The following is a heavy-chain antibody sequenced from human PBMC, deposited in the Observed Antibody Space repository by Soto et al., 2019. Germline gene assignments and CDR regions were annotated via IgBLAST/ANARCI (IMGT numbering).Heavy chain of an antibody. J-gene: IGHJ4*02. CDR2: ISYDGSNK. D-gene: IGHD5-12*01. Sequence: QVQLVESGGGVVQPGRSLRLSCAASGFTFSSYGMHWVRQAPGKGLEWVAVISYDGSNKYYADSVKGRFTISRDNSKNTLYLQMNSLRAEDTAVYYCAKSVWLQLVGYFDYWGQGTLVTVSS. CDR1: GFTFSSYG. V-gene: IGHV3-30*18. CDR3: AKSVWLQLVGYFDY.